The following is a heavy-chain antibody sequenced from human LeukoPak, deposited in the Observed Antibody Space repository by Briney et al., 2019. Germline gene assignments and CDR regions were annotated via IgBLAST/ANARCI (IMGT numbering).Heavy chain of an antibody. V-gene: IGHV3-21*01. CDR2: ISSSSSYI. CDR3: ARERRESSGWYGGYYYYMDV. CDR1: GFTFSSYS. Sequence: GGSLRLSCAASGFTFSSYSMNWVRQAPGKGLEWVSSISSSSSYIYYADSVKGRFTISRDNAKNSLYLQMNSLRAEDTAVYYCARERRESSGWYGGYYYYMDVWGKGTTVTISS. D-gene: IGHD6-19*01. J-gene: IGHJ6*03.